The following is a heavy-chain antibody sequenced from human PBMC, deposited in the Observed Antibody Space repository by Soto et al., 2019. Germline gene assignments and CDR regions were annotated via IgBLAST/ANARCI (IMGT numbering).Heavy chain of an antibody. CDR1: GFMFSSFA. J-gene: IGHJ6*02. CDR3: AKDSKSVSVSAARVYGMDV. Sequence: LRLSCAGSGFMFSSFAMTWVRQAPGKGLEWVSTTRSNGEHTYYADSVKGRFTVSRGNSKNTLFLEMSSLRAEDSAIYYCAKDSKSVSVSAARVYGMDVWGQGTTVTVSS. CDR2: TRSNGEHT. D-gene: IGHD2-2*01. V-gene: IGHV3-23*01.